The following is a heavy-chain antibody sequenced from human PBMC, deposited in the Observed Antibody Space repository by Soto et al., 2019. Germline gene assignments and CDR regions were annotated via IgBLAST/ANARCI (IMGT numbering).Heavy chain of an antibody. CDR3: AKPGPLAVLWDYFDC. Sequence: EVQLLESGGGLVQPGGSLRLSCAASGFTFSSYAMSWVRQAPGKGLEWVSAISGSGGSTYYADSVKGRFTISRDNSKSTLYMQMNRLRAEDTAVYYCAKPGPLAVLWDYFDCWGQGTLVTVSS. J-gene: IGHJ4*02. D-gene: IGHD6-19*01. CDR1: GFTFSSYA. CDR2: ISGSGGST. V-gene: IGHV3-23*01.